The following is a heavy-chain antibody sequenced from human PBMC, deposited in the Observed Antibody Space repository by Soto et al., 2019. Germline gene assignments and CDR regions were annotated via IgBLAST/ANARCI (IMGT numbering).Heavy chain of an antibody. Sequence: TGGSLRLSCAASGFTFSSNWMSWVRQAPGKGLEWVANIKQDGSEKYYVDSVKGRFTISRDNAKNSLYLQMNSLRAEDTAVYYCARTRGEKRLRFLEWLVSYYFDYWGQGTLVTVSS. CDR1: GFTFSSNW. CDR3: ARTRGEKRLRFLEWLVSYYFDY. D-gene: IGHD3-3*01. V-gene: IGHV3-7*01. CDR2: IKQDGSEK. J-gene: IGHJ4*02.